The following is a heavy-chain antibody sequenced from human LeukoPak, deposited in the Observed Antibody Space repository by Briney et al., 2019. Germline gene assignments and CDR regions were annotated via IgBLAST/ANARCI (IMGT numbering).Heavy chain of an antibody. Sequence: ETLSLTCAVSGGSISSSNWWSWVRQAPGKGLEWVSAISGSGGSTYYADSVKGRFTISRDNSKNTLYLQMNSLRAEDTAVYYCAKENDFWSGYYGSWGQGTLVTVSS. CDR3: AKENDFWSGYYGS. CDR2: ISGSGGST. V-gene: IGHV3-23*01. CDR1: GGSISSSN. D-gene: IGHD3-3*01. J-gene: IGHJ4*02.